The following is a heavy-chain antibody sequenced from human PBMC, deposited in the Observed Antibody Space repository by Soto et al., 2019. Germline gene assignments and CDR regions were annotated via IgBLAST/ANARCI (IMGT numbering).Heavy chain of an antibody. CDR2: ISAYNGDT. CDR3: ARAGLSGRDAPCDY. V-gene: IGHV1-18*01. Sequence: QVQLVQSGAEVKKPGASVKVSCKPSGYSFTSYGITWVRQAPGQGLEWMGWISAYNGDTNYAQKLQGRVTMTTDTTTSPAYMELGSLRSDDPGVYYCARAGLSGRDAPCDYWVQGTLVTVSS. D-gene: IGHD3-9*01. J-gene: IGHJ4*02. CDR1: GYSFTSYG.